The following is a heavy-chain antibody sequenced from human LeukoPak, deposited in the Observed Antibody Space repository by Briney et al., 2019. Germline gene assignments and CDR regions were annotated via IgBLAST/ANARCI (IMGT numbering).Heavy chain of an antibody. Sequence: KPSETLSLTCTVSGGSISTYFWSWIRQSPGKGLEWIGHVYFSGSTNYNPSLKSRVTISVDTSKNQFSLKLSSVTAADTAVYYCARHKTGGTYPLDYWGQGTLVTVSS. CDR2: VYFSGST. J-gene: IGHJ4*02. CDR1: GGSISTYF. D-gene: IGHD1-26*01. CDR3: ARHKTGGTYPLDY. V-gene: IGHV4-59*08.